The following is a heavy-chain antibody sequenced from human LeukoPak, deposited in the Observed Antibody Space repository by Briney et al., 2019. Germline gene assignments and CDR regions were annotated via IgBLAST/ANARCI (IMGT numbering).Heavy chain of an antibody. CDR1: GYTFTSYG. J-gene: IGHJ6*02. V-gene: IGHV1-18*01. Sequence: ASVKVSCKASGYTFTSYGISWVRQAPGQGLEWMGWISAYNGNTNYAQKLQGRVTMTTDTSTSTAYMELRSLRSDDTAVYYCARDLGYSYGLHYYGMDVWGQGTKVTVSS. CDR3: ARDLGYSYGLHYYGMDV. D-gene: IGHD5-18*01. CDR2: ISAYNGNT.